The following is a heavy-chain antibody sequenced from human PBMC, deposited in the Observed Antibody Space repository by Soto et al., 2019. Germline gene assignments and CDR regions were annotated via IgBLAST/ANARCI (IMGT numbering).Heavy chain of an antibody. Sequence: GGSLRLSCAASGFTFSSYAMSWVRQAPGKGLEWVSAISGSGCSTYYADSVKGRFTISRDNSKNTLYLQMNSLRAEDTAVYYCAKAGYSSSWYDVIFDYWGQGTLVTVSS. CDR1: GFTFSSYA. D-gene: IGHD6-13*01. CDR3: AKAGYSSSWYDVIFDY. V-gene: IGHV3-23*01. J-gene: IGHJ4*02. CDR2: ISGSGCST.